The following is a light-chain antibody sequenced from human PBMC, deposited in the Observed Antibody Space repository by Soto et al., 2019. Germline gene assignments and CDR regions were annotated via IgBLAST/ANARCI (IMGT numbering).Light chain of an antibody. CDR3: QQYETFSGT. Sequence: DIQMTQSPSTLSGSVGYRFTITCRASQSVSGWLAWYQQKPGEAPKLLIYDASALPRGVPSRFSGSGSGTKFTLTIASLQPDDFATYYCQQYETFSGTFGPGTTVDIK. CDR2: DAS. CDR1: QSVSGW. J-gene: IGKJ1*01. V-gene: IGKV1-5*01.